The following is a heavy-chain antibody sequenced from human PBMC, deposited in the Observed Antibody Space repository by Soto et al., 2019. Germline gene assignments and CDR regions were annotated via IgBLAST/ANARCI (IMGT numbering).Heavy chain of an antibody. CDR1: GGSISGYY. J-gene: IGHJ4*02. D-gene: IGHD3-22*01. V-gene: IGHV4-59*08. Sequence: SETLSLTCTVSGGSISGYYWAWVRQPPEKGLEWIGFIYYDGTISSNPSLNSRVTLSVDTSKNQFSLKLSSVAAADTAVYYCARLAYYYDSTGYSFDYWGQGTLVTVSS. CDR2: IYYDGTI. CDR3: ARLAYYYDSTGYSFDY.